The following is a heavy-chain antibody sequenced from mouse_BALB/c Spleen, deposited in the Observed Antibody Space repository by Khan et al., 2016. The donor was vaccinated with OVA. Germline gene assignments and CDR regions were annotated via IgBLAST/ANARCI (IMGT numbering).Heavy chain of an antibody. D-gene: IGHD2-10*01. J-gene: IGHJ4*01. CDR3: ARPPYYSYAMDN. CDR2: INTYTGEP. V-gene: IGHV9-3-1*01. Sequence: QIQLVQSGPELKKPGETVKISCKASGHTFTNFGVNWVKQPPGKGLKWMGWINTYTGEPTYADDFNGRFAFSLEASASTAYLQINNLTNDDAATFCAARPPYYSYAMDNGGQGTSVTVAS. CDR1: GHTFTNFG.